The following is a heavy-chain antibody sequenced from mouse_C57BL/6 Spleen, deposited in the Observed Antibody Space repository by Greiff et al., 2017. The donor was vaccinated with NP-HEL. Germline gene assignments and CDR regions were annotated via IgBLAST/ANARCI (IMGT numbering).Heavy chain of an antibody. CDR2: ISSGGSYT. Sequence: EVQRVESGGDLVKPGGSLKLSGAASGFTFSSYGMSWVRQTPDKRLEWVATISSGGSYTYYPDSVKGRFTISRDNAKNTLYLQMSSLKSEDTAMYYCARQNYYGSSYIDYWGQGTTLTVSS. D-gene: IGHD1-1*01. CDR1: GFTFSSYG. V-gene: IGHV5-6*01. J-gene: IGHJ2*01. CDR3: ARQNYYGSSYIDY.